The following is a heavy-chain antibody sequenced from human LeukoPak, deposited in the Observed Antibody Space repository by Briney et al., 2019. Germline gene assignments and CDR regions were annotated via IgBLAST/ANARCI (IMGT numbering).Heavy chain of an antibody. CDR1: GDSISSTNW. D-gene: IGHD1-26*01. CDR2: IHHSGST. J-gene: IGHJ4*02. Sequence: SGTLSHTCAVSGDSISSTNWWGWVRQPPGKGLEWIGEIHHSGSTNYNVSLKSRVTISVDKSKNQFSLKLSSVTAADTAVYYCARASVRWELIFDYWGQGTLVTVSS. V-gene: IGHV4-4*02. CDR3: ARASVRWELIFDY.